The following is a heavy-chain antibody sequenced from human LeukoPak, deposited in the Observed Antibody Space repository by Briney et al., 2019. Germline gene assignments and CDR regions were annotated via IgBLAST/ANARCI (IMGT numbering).Heavy chain of an antibody. V-gene: IGHV3-23*01. CDR2: ISGSGGST. J-gene: IGHJ1*01. CDR1: GFTFSSYA. CDR3: AKDPLPYCGGDCYSVH. Sequence: GGSLRLSCAASGFTFSSYAMGWVRQAPGKGLEWVSAISGSGGSTYYADSVKGRFTISRDNSKNTLYLQMNSLRAEDTAVYYCAKDPLPYCGGDCYSVHWGQGTLVTVSS. D-gene: IGHD2-21*02.